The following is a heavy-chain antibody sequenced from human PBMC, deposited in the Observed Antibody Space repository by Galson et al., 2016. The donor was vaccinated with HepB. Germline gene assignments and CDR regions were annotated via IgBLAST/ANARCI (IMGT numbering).Heavy chain of an antibody. CDR1: FDSIRSFY. J-gene: IGHJ6*02. V-gene: IGHV4-59*08. CDR2: VQYTGNT. CDR3: ARHRVLRAERYYYYGLDV. D-gene: IGHD1-26*01. Sequence: SETLSPTCTVTFDSIRSFYWAWIRQVPGKGLEWIGYVQYTGNTNYNPSLKSRLTISADTSKNQFSLKLTSVTPADTAVYFCARHRVLRAERYYYYGLDVWGQGIPVTVSS.